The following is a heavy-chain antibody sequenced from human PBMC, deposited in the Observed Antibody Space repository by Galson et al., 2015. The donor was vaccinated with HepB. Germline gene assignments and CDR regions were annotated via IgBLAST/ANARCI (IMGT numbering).Heavy chain of an antibody. CDR1: GFTFSSYA. V-gene: IGHV3-30*04. J-gene: IGHJ4*02. CDR3: ASGPSSGYL. D-gene: IGHD3-22*01. CDR2: ISYDGSNK. Sequence: SLRLSCAASGFTFSSYAMHWVRQAPGKGLEWVAVISYDGSNKYYADSVKGRFTISRDNSKNTLYLQMNSLRAEDTAVYYCASGPSSGYLWGQGTLVTVSS.